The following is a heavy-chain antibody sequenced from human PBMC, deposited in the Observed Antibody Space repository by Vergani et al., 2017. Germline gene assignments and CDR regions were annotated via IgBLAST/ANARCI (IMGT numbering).Heavy chain of an antibody. D-gene: IGHD2/OR15-2a*01. V-gene: IGHV3-7*03. CDR3: VKEKIDLGSYFFDS. J-gene: IGHJ4*01. Sequence: EVQLVESGGGLVQPGGSLRLSCAASGFTFSSYWMSWVRQAPGKGLEWVANIKQDGSEKYYVDSVKGRFTISRDNAKNSLYLQMHSLRAEDTAIYYCVKEKIDLGSYFFDSWGHGILVTVSS. CDR2: IKQDGSEK. CDR1: GFTFSSYW.